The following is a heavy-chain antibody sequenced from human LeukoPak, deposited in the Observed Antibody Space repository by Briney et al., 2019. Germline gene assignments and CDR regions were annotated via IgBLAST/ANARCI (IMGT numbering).Heavy chain of an antibody. CDR2: IWYDGVKK. D-gene: IGHD2-2*01. CDR1: GFTFSSYG. Sequence: GGSLRLSCAASGFTFSSYGMHWVRQAPGKGREWGALIWYDGVKKHYADSVKGRFTISRDNSKNTLYPQMNSLRPEDTAMYYCARVQFCTSSRCYGYFDYWGQGTLVTVSS. CDR3: ARVQFCTSSRCYGYFDY. J-gene: IGHJ4*02. V-gene: IGHV3-33*01.